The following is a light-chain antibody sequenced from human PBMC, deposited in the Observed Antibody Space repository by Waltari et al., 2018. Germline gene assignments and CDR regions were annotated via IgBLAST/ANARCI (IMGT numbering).Light chain of an antibody. J-gene: IGLJ2*01. CDR1: SSDVGGYNY. CDR2: DVT. CDR3: ASYTSTRTVI. Sequence: QSALTQPASVSGSPGQSITISCSGTSSDVGGYNYVSWYQQLPGNAPKLMIYDVTRWPSGVSNRFSGYKSGNTASLTIFGLQAEDEADYYCASYTSTRTVIFGGGTRVTVL. V-gene: IGLV2-14*01.